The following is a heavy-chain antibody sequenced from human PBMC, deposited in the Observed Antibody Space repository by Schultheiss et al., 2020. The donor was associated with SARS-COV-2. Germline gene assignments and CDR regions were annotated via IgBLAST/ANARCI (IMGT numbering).Heavy chain of an antibody. CDR3: ARELGWVDP. V-gene: IGHV4-39*07. Sequence: SETLSLTCTVSGGSVSSGSYYWSWIRQPPGKGLEWIGSIYYSGSTYYNPSLKSRVTISVDKSKNQFSLKLSSVTAADTAVYYCARELGWVDPWGQGTLVTVSS. CDR1: GGSVSSGSYY. J-gene: IGHJ5*02. D-gene: IGHD3-16*01. CDR2: IYYSGST.